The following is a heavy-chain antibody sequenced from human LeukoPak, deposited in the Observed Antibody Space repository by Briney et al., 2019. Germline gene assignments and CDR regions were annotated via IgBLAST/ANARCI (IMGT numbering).Heavy chain of an antibody. V-gene: IGHV4-59*01. CDR1: GGSISSYY. CDR2: ISYSGST. D-gene: IGHD2-15*01. CDR3: ARGYCSGGTCYRTFFDQ. Sequence: SETLSLICTVSGGSISSYYWSWIRQPPGQGVEWIGYISYSGSTNYNSTLKSRVTISVDTSKNQFSLKLSSVTAADTAVYYCARGYCSGGTCYRTFFDQWGQGTLVTVSS. J-gene: IGHJ4*02.